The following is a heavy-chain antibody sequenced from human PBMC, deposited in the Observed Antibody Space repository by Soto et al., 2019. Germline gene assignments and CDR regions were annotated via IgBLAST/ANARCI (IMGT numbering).Heavy chain of an antibody. D-gene: IGHD2-8*02. J-gene: IGHJ4*02. CDR3: ARASSFSGHHGY. Sequence: SETLSLTCTVSGGSFSSGGYYWSWIRQLPGKGLEWIGYIYYSGSTYYNPSLKSRFTISLDTSKNQFSLKLSSVTAADTAVYYCARASSFSGHHGYWGQGTLVTVSS. CDR1: GGSFSSGGYY. V-gene: IGHV4-31*03. CDR2: IYYSGST.